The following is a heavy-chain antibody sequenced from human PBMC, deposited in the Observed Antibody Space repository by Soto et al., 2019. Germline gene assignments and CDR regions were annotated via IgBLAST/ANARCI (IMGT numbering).Heavy chain of an antibody. J-gene: IGHJ5*02. Sequence: QVQLVQSGAEVKKPGSSVKVSCKASGGTFSSYTISWVRQAPGQGLEWMGRIIPILGIANYAQKFQGRVTNTADKSPSTAYLELSSLRSEDTAVYYCARGSIAVAGTVGGWSDPWGQGTLVTVSS. CDR3: ARGSIAVAGTVGGWSDP. D-gene: IGHD6-19*01. CDR1: GGTFSSYT. V-gene: IGHV1-69*02. CDR2: IIPILGIA.